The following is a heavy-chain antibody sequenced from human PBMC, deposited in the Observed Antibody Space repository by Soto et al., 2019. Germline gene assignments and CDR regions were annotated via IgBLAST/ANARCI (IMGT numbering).Heavy chain of an antibody. J-gene: IGHJ4*02. CDR3: SRVGGSTWH. D-gene: IGHD1-26*01. V-gene: IGHV3-74*01. CDR1: GFTFSSYW. CDR2: INSDGSST. Sequence: GSLRLSCAASGFTFSSYWMHWVRQAPGKGLVWVSRINSDGSSTNYADFVKGRFTISRDNAKNTLYLQMNSLRVEDTAVYYCSRVGGSTWHWGQGTLVTVSS.